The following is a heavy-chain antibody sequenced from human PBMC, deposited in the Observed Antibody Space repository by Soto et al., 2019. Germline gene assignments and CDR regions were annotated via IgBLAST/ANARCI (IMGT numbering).Heavy chain of an antibody. CDR1: GFTFGDYA. V-gene: IGHV3-49*04. D-gene: IGHD3-22*01. CDR2: IRSKAYGGTT. Sequence: PGGSLRLSCTASGFTFGDYAMSWVRQAPGKGLEWVGFIRSKAYGGTTEYAASVKGRFTISRDDSKSIAYLQMNSLKTEDTAVYYCNRDRWAYYYDSSGRQAFDIWGQGTMVTVSS. CDR3: NRDRWAYYYDSSGRQAFDI. J-gene: IGHJ3*02.